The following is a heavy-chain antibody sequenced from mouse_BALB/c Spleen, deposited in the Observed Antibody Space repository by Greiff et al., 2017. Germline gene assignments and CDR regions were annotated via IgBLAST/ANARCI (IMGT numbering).Heavy chain of an antibody. Sequence: EVKLMESGPSLVKPSQTLSLTCSVTGDSITSGYWNWIRKFPGNKLEYMGYISYSGSTYYNPSLKSRISITRDTSKNQYYLQLNSVTTEDTATYYCAREGNYEGVDAMDYWGQGTSVTVSS. V-gene: IGHV3-8*02. D-gene: IGHD2-1*01. CDR1: GDSITSGY. CDR3: AREGNYEGVDAMDY. CDR2: ISYSGST. J-gene: IGHJ4*01.